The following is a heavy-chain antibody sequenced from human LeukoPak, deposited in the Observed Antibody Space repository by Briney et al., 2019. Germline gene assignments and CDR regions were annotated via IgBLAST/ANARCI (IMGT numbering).Heavy chain of an antibody. V-gene: IGHV3-66*01. CDR3: ARDSGCSGGSCYSEY. CDR2: LYSGSST. D-gene: IGHD2-15*01. J-gene: IGHJ4*02. Sequence: PGGSLRLSCAASGFTVSSNYMSWVRQAPGKGLEWVSVLYSGSSTYYADSVRGRFTISRDSSKNTLYLQMNSLRAEDTAVYYCARDSGCSGGSCYSEYWGQGTLVTVSS. CDR1: GFTVSSNY.